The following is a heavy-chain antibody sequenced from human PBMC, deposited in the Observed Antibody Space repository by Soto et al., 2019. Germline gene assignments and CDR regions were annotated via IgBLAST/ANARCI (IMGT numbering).Heavy chain of an antibody. CDR1: GGSFSGYY. V-gene: IGHV4-34*01. D-gene: IGHD5-12*01. CDR2: INHSGST. CDR3: ARGGIWLRFAFDI. J-gene: IGHJ3*02. Sequence: SETLSLTCAVYGGSFSGYYWSWIRQPPGKGLEWIGEINHSGSTNYNPSLKSRVTISVDTSKNQFSLKLSSVTAADTAVYYCARGGIWLRFAFDIWGQGTMVTASS.